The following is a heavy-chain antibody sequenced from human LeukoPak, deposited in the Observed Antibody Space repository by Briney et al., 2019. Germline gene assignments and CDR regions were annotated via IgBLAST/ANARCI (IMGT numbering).Heavy chain of an antibody. CDR1: EFSFETYW. V-gene: IGHV3-7*01. J-gene: IGHJ6*03. Sequence: PGGSLRLSCVALEFSFETYWMSWVRQAPGKGPEWVANINEDGSEKHCVGSVRGRFTISRDNADNSLHLQMNSLRPEDMAVYYCARGETMDVWGKGTTVTVSS. D-gene: IGHD5-24*01. CDR3: ARGETMDV. CDR2: INEDGSEK.